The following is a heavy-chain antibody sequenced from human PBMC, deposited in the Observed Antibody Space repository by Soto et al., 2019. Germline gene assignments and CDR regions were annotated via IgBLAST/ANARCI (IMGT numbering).Heavy chain of an antibody. D-gene: IGHD2-8*01. CDR2: ISWDSSNI. V-gene: IGHV3-9*01. Sequence: EVQLVESGGGLVQPGRSLRLSCAASGFTFGDYAMHWVRQAPGKGLEWVSGISWDSSNIGYADSEKGRFTISRDNAKNSLYLQMISLGAEDTAFYYSAKDKLIDTHNFVYWGQGTLVTVSS. CDR1: GFTFGDYA. J-gene: IGHJ4*02. CDR3: AKDKLIDTHNFVY.